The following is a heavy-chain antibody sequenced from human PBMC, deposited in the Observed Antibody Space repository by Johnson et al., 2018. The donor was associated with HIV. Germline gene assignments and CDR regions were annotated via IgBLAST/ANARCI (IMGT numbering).Heavy chain of an antibody. J-gene: IGHJ3*02. CDR3: ARGSYDGDAFDI. D-gene: IGHD1-26*01. CDR2: ISYDGSNK. CDR1: GFSLSSYA. V-gene: IGHV3-30*04. Sequence: QVQLVESGGGVVQPGRSLRLSCAASGFSLSSYAMHWVRQAPGKGLEWVAVISYDGSNKYYADSGEGLFTIPSDNSKNTLYLQMNSLRPEDTAVYYCARGSYDGDAFDIWGQGTMVTVSS.